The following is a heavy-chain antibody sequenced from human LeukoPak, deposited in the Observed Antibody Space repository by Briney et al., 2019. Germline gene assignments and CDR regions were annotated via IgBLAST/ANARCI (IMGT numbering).Heavy chain of an antibody. V-gene: IGHV3-21*01. Sequence: GGSLRLSCAASGFTFSSYWMSWVRQAPGKGLEWISSITSTSSYIYYADSVRGRFTISRDNAKNSLCLQMHSLRAEDTALYFCARDPYSGSYGNYYYYYMDVWGKGTTVTISS. D-gene: IGHD1-26*01. CDR1: GFTFSSYW. CDR3: ARDPYSGSYGNYYYYYMDV. CDR2: ITSTSSYI. J-gene: IGHJ6*03.